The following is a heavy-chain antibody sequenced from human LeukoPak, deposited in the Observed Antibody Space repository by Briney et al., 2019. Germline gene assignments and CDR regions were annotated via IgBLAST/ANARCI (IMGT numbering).Heavy chain of an antibody. V-gene: IGHV3-7*01. CDR3: ARGRGVGSWLDY. D-gene: IGHD6-13*01. CDR2: IKQDGSEK. J-gene: IGHJ4*02. Sequence: GRSLRLSCAASGFTFSSYWMSCVRQAPGKGLEWVANIKQDGSEKYYVDSVKGRFTISRDNAKNSLDLQMNSLRAEDTAVYYCARGRGVGSWLDYWGQGTLVTVSS. CDR1: GFTFSSYW.